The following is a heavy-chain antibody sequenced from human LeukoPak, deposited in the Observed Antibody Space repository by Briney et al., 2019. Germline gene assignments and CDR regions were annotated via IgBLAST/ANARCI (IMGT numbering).Heavy chain of an antibody. D-gene: IGHD2-2*01. Sequence: SSQTLSLTCAVSGGSISSGGYSWSWIRQPPGKGLEWIGSFFLKGSTYYNPSLKSRVTISVDTSKNQFSLTLGSVTAADTAVYYCARVARCTSCFDVDYWGQGTLVTVSS. CDR3: ARVARCTSCFDVDY. J-gene: IGHJ4*02. CDR2: FFLKGST. CDR1: GGSISSGGYS. V-gene: IGHV4-30-2*03.